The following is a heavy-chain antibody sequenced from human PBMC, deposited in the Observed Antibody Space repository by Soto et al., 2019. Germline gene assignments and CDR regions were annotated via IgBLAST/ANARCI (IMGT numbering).Heavy chain of an antibody. CDR2: ISGVGGST. J-gene: IGHJ4*02. Sequence: GQLLESGGGLVQPGGSLRLSCAASGFTFSDYAMSWVRQGPGKGLEWASGISGVGGSTYYPDSVKGRFTISRDNSKNTVYLQMNNLTADDTAVYYCAKQRVGSSWYRDFDLWGQGTQVTVSS. V-gene: IGHV3-23*01. D-gene: IGHD6-13*01. CDR3: AKQRVGSSWYRDFDL. CDR1: GFTFSDYA.